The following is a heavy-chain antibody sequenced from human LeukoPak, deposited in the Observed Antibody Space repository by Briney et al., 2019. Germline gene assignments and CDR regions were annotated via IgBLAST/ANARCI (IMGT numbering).Heavy chain of an antibody. V-gene: IGHV5-10-1*01. J-gene: IGHJ6*02. Sequence: GESLKTSCKGSGYSYTSYWISWVRQMPGKGLEWMGRIDPSDSYTNYSPSFQGHVTISAYKSISTSYLQGSSLKASDPAMYYCATLLGATIAYYYYGMDVWGQGTTVTVSS. CDR2: IDPSDSYT. CDR3: ATLLGATIAYYYYGMDV. CDR1: GYSYTSYW. D-gene: IGHD5-12*01.